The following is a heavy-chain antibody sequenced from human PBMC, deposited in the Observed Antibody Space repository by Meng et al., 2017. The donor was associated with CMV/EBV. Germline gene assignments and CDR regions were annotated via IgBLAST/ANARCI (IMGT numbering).Heavy chain of an antibody. Sequence: TFSSYAISWGRQAPGQGLEWMGGIIPIFGTANYAQKFQGRVTITTDESTSTAYMELSSLRSEDTAVYYCARGDRSGWYYEIAEYFQYWGQGTLVTVSS. CDR3: ARGDRSGWYYEIAEYFQY. CDR1: TFSSYA. CDR2: IIPIFGTA. D-gene: IGHD6-19*01. J-gene: IGHJ1*01. V-gene: IGHV1-69*05.